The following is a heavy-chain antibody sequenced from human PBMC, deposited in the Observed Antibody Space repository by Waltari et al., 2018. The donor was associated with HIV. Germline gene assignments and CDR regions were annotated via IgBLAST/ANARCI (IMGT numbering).Heavy chain of an antibody. V-gene: IGHV5-51*01. Sequence: EEQLVQSGAEVNEPGASLKISCKSLGTNFAGYWVGWVRQRPGKGLEWMGVIYPGDSDAVYSPSFQGRVIMSTDSSISTVYLQWSSLRASDTAMYYCARRKGDYRTAFDIWGQGTMVTASS. CDR3: ARRKGDYRTAFDI. CDR2: IYPGDSDA. CDR1: GTNFAGYW. D-gene: IGHD4-17*01. J-gene: IGHJ3*02.